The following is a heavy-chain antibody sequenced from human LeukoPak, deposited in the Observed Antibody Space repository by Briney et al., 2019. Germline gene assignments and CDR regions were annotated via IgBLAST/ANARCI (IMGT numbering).Heavy chain of an antibody. D-gene: IGHD1-14*01. CDR3: ARGPSSTLTTF. J-gene: IGHJ4*02. CDR1: GFSFNTYW. CDR2: IKPDGDTT. Sequence: GGSLRLSCTASGFSFNTYWMTWVRQAPGKGLEWVANIKPDGDTTNYLDSLKGRFTIPRDNAKSSLHLKMNGLTAEGTAVYYCARGPSSTLTTFWGQGTMVTVSS. V-gene: IGHV3-7*01.